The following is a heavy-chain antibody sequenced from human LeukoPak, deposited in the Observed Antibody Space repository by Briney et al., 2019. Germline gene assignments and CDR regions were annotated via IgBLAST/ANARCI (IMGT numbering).Heavy chain of an antibody. CDR3: ARGVSGGVHPFDY. D-gene: IGHD1-26*01. Sequence: PGGSLRLSCAASGFTFSSYGMHWVRQAPGKGLEWVAVIWYDGSNKYYAESVKGRFTISRDNSKNTLYLQMDSLRAEDTAVYYCARGVSGGVHPFDYWGQGTLVTVSS. CDR1: GFTFSSYG. J-gene: IGHJ4*02. CDR2: IWYDGSNK. V-gene: IGHV3-33*01.